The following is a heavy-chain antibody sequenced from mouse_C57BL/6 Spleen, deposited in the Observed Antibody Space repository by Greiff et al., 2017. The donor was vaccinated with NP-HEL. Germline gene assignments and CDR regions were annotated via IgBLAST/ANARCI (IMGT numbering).Heavy chain of an antibody. CDR2: IWRGGST. D-gene: IGHD2-4*01. CDR1: GFSLTSYG. CDR3: AKDYDYDDYAMDY. Sequence: VKLQESGPGLVQPSQSLSITCTVSGFSLTSYGVHWVRQSPGKGLEWLGVIWRGGSTDYNAAFMSRLSITKDNSKSQVFFKMNSLQADDTAIYYCAKDYDYDDYAMDYWGQGTSVTVSS. V-gene: IGHV2-5*01. J-gene: IGHJ4*01.